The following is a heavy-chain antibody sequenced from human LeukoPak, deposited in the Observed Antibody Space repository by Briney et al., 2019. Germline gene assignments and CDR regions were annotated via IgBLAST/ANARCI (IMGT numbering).Heavy chain of an antibody. Sequence: ASVKVSCKASGYTFTSYGISWVRQAPGQGLEWMGWISAYNGNTNYAQKLQGRATMTTDTSTSTAYMELRSLKSDDTAVYYCARDGKAYCGGDCYYGDYWGQGTLVTVSS. D-gene: IGHD2-21*02. CDR1: GYTFTSYG. J-gene: IGHJ4*02. CDR2: ISAYNGNT. V-gene: IGHV1-18*01. CDR3: ARDGKAYCGGDCYYGDY.